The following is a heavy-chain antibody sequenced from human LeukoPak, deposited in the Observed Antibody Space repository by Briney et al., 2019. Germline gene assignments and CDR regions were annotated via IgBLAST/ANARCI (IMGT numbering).Heavy chain of an antibody. J-gene: IGHJ4*02. CDR2: IYYSGST. CDR3: ARVGGYCSGGSCYLLDY. D-gene: IGHD2-15*01. V-gene: IGHV4-39*07. Sequence: SETLSLTCTVSGGSISSSSYYWGWIRQPPGKGLEWIGSIYYSGSTYYNPSLKSRVTISVDTSKNQFSLKLSSVTAADTAVYYCARVGGYCSGGSCYLLDYWGQGTLVTVSS. CDR1: GGSISSSSYY.